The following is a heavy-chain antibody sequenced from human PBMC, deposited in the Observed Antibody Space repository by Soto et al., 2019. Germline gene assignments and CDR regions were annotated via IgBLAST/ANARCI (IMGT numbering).Heavy chain of an antibody. Sequence: SVXVAFRACWGTFSIYAVICFLQAPGQGLEWIGGIIPIFGTANYAQKFQGRVTITADKSTSTAYMELSSLRSEDTAVYYGAREVVTKYKVTYGGMEVRGQRTTV. CDR3: AREVVTKYKVTYGGMEV. J-gene: IGHJ6*01. CDR1: WGTFSIYA. CDR2: IIPIFGTA. V-gene: IGHV1-69*06. D-gene: IGHD3-22*01.